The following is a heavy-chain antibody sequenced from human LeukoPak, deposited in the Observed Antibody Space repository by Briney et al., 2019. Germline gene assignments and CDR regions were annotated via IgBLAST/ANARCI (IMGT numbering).Heavy chain of an antibody. J-gene: IGHJ4*02. CDR1: GYTFTSYY. D-gene: IGHD4-23*01. CDR2: INPNTGVT. Sequence: ASVKVSCKASGYTFTSYYMHWVRQAPGQGLEWMGQINPNTGVTDYAQKFQGRVSMTRDTSINTAYIEVSRLTSDDTAVYYCARVEDYGGNYFFDYWGQGTLVTVSS. CDR3: ARVEDYGGNYFFDY. V-gene: IGHV1-2*06.